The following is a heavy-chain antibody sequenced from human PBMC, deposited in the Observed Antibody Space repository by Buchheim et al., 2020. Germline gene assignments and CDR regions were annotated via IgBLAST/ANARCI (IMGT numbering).Heavy chain of an antibody. J-gene: IGHJ6*02. CDR1: GFTFSSYE. CDR3: ASAPYYDILTGYRYYYYGMDV. Sequence: EVQLVESGGGLVQPGGSLRLSCAASGFTFSSYEMNWVRQAPGKGLEWVSYISSSGSTIYYADSVKGRFTISRANAKHSLYLQMNSLRAEDTAVYYCASAPYYDILTGYRYYYYGMDVWGQGTT. CDR2: ISSSGSTI. D-gene: IGHD3-9*01. V-gene: IGHV3-48*03.